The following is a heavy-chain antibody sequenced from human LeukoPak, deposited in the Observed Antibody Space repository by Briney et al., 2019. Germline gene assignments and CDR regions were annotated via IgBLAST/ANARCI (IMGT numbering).Heavy chain of an antibody. CDR1: GFTVSSNY. CDR2: IYSGGST. V-gene: IGHV3-53*04. D-gene: IGHD3-22*01. CDR3: AINYYDSSGYYYKDY. Sequence: GGSLRLSCAASGFTVSSNYMSWVRQAPGKGLEWVSVIYSGGSTYYADSVKGRFTISRHNSKNTLYLQMNSLRAEDTAVYYCAINYYDSSGYYYKDYWGQGTLATVSS. J-gene: IGHJ4*02.